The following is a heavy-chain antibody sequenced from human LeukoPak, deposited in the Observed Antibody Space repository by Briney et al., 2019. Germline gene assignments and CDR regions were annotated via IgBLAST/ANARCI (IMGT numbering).Heavy chain of an antibody. CDR2: ISSSSSYI. J-gene: IGHJ4*02. CDR1: GFTFSSYS. D-gene: IGHD3-22*01. Sequence: GGSLRLSCAASGFTFSSYSMNWVRQAPGKGLEWVSSISSSSSYIYYADSVKGRFTISRDNAKNSLYLQMNSLRAEDTAVYYCARVRYDGSGYYSISDYWGQGTLVTVSS. V-gene: IGHV3-21*01. CDR3: ARVRYDGSGYYSISDY.